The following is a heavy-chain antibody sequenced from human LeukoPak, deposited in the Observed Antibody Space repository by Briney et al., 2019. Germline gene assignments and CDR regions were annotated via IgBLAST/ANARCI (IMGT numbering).Heavy chain of an antibody. V-gene: IGHV3-33*06. D-gene: IGHD2-2*01. CDR3: AKGVPAAMHYFQH. Sequence: GRSLRLSCAASGFTFSSYGMHWVRPAPGKGMGWGAAIWYDGSNKYYADSVKGRFTISRHNTKNTLYLQMNSRRAEDTAVYYCAKGVPAAMHYFQHWGQGTLVTVSS. CDR1: GFTFSSYG. CDR2: IWYDGSNK. J-gene: IGHJ1*01.